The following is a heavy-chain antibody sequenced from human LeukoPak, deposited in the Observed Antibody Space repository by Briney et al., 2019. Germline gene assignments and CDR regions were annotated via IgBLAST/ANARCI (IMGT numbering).Heavy chain of an antibody. Sequence: PSETLSLTCTVSGGSISSYYWSWIRRPPGKGLEWIGYIYYSGSTNYNPSLKSRVTISVDTSKNQFSLKLSSVTAADTAVYYCARLRGYGDYFQYWGQGTLVTVSS. D-gene: IGHD4-17*01. CDR3: ARLRGYGDYFQY. CDR1: GGSISSYY. J-gene: IGHJ4*02. V-gene: IGHV4-59*08. CDR2: IYYSGST.